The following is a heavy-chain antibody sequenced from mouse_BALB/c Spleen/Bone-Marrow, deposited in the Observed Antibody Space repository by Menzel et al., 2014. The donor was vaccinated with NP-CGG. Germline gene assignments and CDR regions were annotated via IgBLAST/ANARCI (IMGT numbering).Heavy chain of an antibody. V-gene: IGHV14-3*02. J-gene: IGHJ3*01. Sequence: VHVKQSGAELVKPGASVKLSCTASGFNIKDTYMHWVKQRPEQGLEWIGRIDPANGNTKYDPKFQGKATITADTSSNTAYLQLSSLTSEDTAVYYCARRGDGYYACFAYWGQGTLVTVSA. CDR3: ARRGDGYYACFAY. CDR2: IDPANGNT. CDR1: GFNIKDTY. D-gene: IGHD2-3*01.